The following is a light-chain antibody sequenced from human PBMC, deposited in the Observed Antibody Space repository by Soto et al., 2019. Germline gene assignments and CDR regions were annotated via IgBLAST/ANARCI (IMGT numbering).Light chain of an antibody. CDR2: GAS. CDR3: QQYNNWPRA. J-gene: IGKJ1*01. Sequence: EIVMPQSPATLSVSPGERATLSCRASQSVSSNLAWYQQKPGQAPRLLIYGASTRATGIPARFSGSGSGTEFTHTISSLQSEDIAVYYCQQYNNWPRAFGQENKVKIK. CDR1: QSVSSN. V-gene: IGKV3-15*01.